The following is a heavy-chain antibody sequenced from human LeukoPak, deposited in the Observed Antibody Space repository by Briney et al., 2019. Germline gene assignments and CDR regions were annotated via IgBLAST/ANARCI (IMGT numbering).Heavy chain of an antibody. CDR1: GFTFSSYS. Sequence: GGSLRLSCAASGFTFSSYSMNWVRQAPGKWLEWVSSISSSSSYIYYADSVKGRFTISRDNAKNSLYLQMNSLRAEDTAVYYCARDQDNDILTGYPYYFDYWGQGTLVTVSS. CDR2: ISSSSSYI. D-gene: IGHD3-9*01. V-gene: IGHV3-21*01. J-gene: IGHJ4*02. CDR3: ARDQDNDILTGYPYYFDY.